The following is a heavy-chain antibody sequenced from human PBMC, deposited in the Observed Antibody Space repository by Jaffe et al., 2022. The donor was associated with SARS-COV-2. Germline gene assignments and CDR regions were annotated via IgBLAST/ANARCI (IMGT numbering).Heavy chain of an antibody. J-gene: IGHJ4*02. D-gene: IGHD3-22*01. CDR1: GFSLSNARMG. V-gene: IGHV2-26*01. Sequence: QVTLKESGPVLVKPTETLTLTCTVSGFSLSNARMGVSWIRQPPGKALEWLAHIFSNDEKSYSTSLKSRLTISKDTSKSQVVLTMTNMDPVDTATYYCARILYYYDSSGYYNVWAWVWFDYWGQGTLVTVSS. CDR2: IFSNDEK. CDR3: ARILYYYDSSGYYNVWAWVWFDY.